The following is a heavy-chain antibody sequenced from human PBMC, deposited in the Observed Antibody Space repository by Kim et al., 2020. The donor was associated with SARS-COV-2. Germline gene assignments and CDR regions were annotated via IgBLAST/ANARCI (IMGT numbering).Heavy chain of an antibody. CDR2: ISYDGSNK. CDR1: GFTFSSYG. V-gene: IGHV3-30*18. CDR3: AKGGLQGPIVVVPAAISYYFDY. Sequence: GGSLRLSCAASGFTFSSYGMHWVRQAPGKGLEWVAVISYDGSNKYYADSVKGRFTISRDNSKNTLYLQMNSLRAEDTAVYYCAKGGLQGPIVVVPAAISYYFDYWGQGTLVTVSS. J-gene: IGHJ4*02. D-gene: IGHD2-2*02.